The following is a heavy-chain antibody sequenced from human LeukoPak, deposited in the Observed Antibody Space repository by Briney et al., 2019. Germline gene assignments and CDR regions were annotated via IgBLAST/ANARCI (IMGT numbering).Heavy chain of an antibody. CDR1: GFTFSTYG. Sequence: PGGSLSLSCAASGFTFSTYGMNWVSQAPGKGLEWVSYISSNSGTIYYADSVKGRFTISRDNAKNSLYLQMNSLRDEDTAVYYCARPPWVQATWGPGNLFTVSS. V-gene: IGHV3-48*02. CDR2: ISSNSGTI. D-gene: IGHD1-26*01. CDR3: ARPPWVQAT. J-gene: IGHJ5*02.